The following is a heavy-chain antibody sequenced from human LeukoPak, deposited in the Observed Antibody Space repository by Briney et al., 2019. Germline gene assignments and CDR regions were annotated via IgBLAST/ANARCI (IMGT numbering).Heavy chain of an antibody. J-gene: IGHJ4*02. D-gene: IGHD3-22*01. CDR1: GGSISSHY. CDR3: ARVGAYYYDSSGYYLDY. V-gene: IGHV4-59*11. CDR2: IYYSGST. Sequence: SETLSLTCTVSGGSISSHYWSWIRQPPGKGLEWIGYIYYSGSTNYNPSLKSRVTISVDTSKNQFSLKLSSVTAADTPVYYCARVGAYYYDSSGYYLDYWGQGTLVTVSS.